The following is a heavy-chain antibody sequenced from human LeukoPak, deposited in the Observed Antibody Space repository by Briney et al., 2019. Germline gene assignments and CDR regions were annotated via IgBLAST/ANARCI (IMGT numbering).Heavy chain of an antibody. V-gene: IGHV4-59*01. CDR2: ISYSGST. CDR3: ARGNAN. J-gene: IGHJ4*02. Sequence: SETLSLTCTVSGGSINSYYWSWIRQPPGKGLEWIGYISYSGSTKYNPSLKSRVTISLDTSKNQFFLKLSSVTAADTALYYCARGNANWGQGTLVTVSS. CDR1: GGSINSYY.